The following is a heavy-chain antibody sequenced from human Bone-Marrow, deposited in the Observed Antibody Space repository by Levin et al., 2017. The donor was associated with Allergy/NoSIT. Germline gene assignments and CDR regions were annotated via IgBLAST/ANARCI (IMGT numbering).Heavy chain of an antibody. CDR1: GFNFGDYY. V-gene: IGHV3-11*01. Sequence: GGSLRLSCAASGFNFGDYYMTWIRQAPGKGLEWISYISSSSSAIYYADSVRGRFTISRDNAKNSLYLQMNSLRGEDTAVYYCAKDLAPYYDNSAPRGHGGYWGQGTLVTVAS. J-gene: IGHJ4*02. CDR2: ISSSSSAI. D-gene: IGHD3-22*01. CDR3: AKDLAPYYDNSAPRGHGGY.